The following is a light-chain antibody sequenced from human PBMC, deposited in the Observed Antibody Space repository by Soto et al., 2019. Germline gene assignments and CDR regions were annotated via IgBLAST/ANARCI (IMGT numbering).Light chain of an antibody. CDR1: QGVSSR. Sequence: DIQMTQSPSSVSASVGDRVTITCRASQGVSSRLAWYQQKPGKVPQLLIYTVSSLQSGVPSRFSGSGSGTDFTLAISSLQPEEFATYYCQQANGFPVTFGGGTRVEIK. V-gene: IGKV1-12*01. CDR2: TVS. J-gene: IGKJ4*01. CDR3: QQANGFPVT.